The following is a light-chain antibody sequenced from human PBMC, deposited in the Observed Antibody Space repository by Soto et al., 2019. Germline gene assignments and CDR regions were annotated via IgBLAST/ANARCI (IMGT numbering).Light chain of an antibody. V-gene: IGLV2-14*01. Sequence: QSALTQPASVSGSPGQSITISCTGTSSDVGGYNYVSWYQQHPGKAPKLMIYEVSNRPSGVSNRFSGSKSGNTASLTISGLQDEAEADYYCSSYTSSSTRVVFGGGTKVTVL. CDR3: SSYTSSSTRVV. CDR1: SSDVGGYNY. J-gene: IGLJ2*01. CDR2: EVS.